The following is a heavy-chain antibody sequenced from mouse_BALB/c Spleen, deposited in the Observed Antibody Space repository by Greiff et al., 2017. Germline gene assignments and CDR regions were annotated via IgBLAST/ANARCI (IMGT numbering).Heavy chain of an antibody. J-gene: IGHJ3*01. CDR3: AREGGNNDFAY. V-gene: IGHV1-54*01. Sequence: VQLQQSGAELVRPGTSVKVSCKASGYAFTNYLIEWVKQRPGQGLEWIGVINPGSGGTNYNEKFKGKATLTADKSSSTAYMQLSSLTSDDSAVYFCAREGGNNDFAYWGQGTLVTVSA. CDR2: INPGSGGT. D-gene: IGHD1-1*02. CDR1: GYAFTNYL.